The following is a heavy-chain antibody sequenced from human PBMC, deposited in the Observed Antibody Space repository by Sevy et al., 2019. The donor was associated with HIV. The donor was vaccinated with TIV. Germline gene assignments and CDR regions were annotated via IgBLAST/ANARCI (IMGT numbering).Heavy chain of an antibody. V-gene: IGHV1-69*06. D-gene: IGHD3-10*01. CDR2: IIPIFGTA. CDR3: ARGYYGSGSYYKDDY. Sequence: SVKVSCKASGGTFSSYAISWVRQAPGQGLEWMGGIIPIFGTANYAQKFQGRVTITADKSTSTAYMELSSLRSEDTAVYYCARGYYGSGSYYKDDYWGQGTLVTVSS. CDR1: GGTFSSYA. J-gene: IGHJ4*02.